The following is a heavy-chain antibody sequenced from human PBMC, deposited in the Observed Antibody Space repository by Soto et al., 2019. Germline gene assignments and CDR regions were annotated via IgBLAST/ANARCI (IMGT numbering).Heavy chain of an antibody. CDR2: IVVGSGNT. CDR1: GFTFTSSA. V-gene: IGHV1-58*01. CDR3: AAEESSSVYYGMVV. D-gene: IGHD6-6*01. J-gene: IGHJ6*02. Sequence: ASVKVSCKASGFTFTSSAVQWVRQARGQRLERIGWIVVGSGNTNYAQNFQERVPITRDMSKSTAYMELSSLRSEDTAVYYCAAEESSSVYYGMVVWGQGTTVTVSS.